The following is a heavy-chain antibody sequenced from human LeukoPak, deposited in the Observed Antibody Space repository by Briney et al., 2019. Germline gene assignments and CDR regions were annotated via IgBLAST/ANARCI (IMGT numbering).Heavy chain of an antibody. CDR2: FDPEDGET. V-gene: IGHV1-24*01. Sequence: ASVKVSCKVSGYTLTELSMHWVRQAPGKGLEWMGGFDPEDGETIYAQKFQGRVTMAEDTSTDTAYMELSSLRSEDTAAYYCATDHRPYYYYGMVVWGQGTTVTVSS. CDR1: GYTLTELS. CDR3: ATDHRPYYYYGMVV. J-gene: IGHJ6*02.